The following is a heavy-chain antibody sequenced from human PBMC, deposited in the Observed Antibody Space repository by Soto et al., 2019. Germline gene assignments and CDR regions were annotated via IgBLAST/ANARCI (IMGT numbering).Heavy chain of an antibody. CDR1: GGTFSSYA. J-gene: IGHJ5*02. Sequence: GASVKVSCKASGGTFSSYAISWVRQAPGQGLEWMGGIIPIFGTANYAQKFQGRVTITADKSTSTAYMELSSLRSEDTAVYYCVRSPTMVRDSGWFDPWGQGTLVTVSS. D-gene: IGHD3-10*01. V-gene: IGHV1-69*06. CDR2: IIPIFGTA. CDR3: VRSPTMVRDSGWFDP.